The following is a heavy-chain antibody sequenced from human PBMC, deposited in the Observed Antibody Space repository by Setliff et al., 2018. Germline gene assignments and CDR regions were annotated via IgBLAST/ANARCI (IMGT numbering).Heavy chain of an antibody. CDR2: INAGNGNT. D-gene: IGHD3-3*01. CDR3: ARRWAFGAFDI. V-gene: IGHV1-3*01. J-gene: IGHJ3*02. Sequence: ASVKVSCKASGYTFTSYSMHWVRQAPGQSLEWMGWINAGNGNTKYSQNFQGRVTVTRDTSASTGYMELSSLKSEDTAVYYCARRWAFGAFDIWGQGTMVTVSS. CDR1: GYTFTSYS.